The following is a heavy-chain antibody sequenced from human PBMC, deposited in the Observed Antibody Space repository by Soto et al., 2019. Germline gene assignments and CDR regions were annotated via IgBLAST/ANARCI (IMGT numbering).Heavy chain of an antibody. Sequence: GESLKISWKGSGYSFTSYWISWLRQMPGKGLEWMGRIDPSDSYTNYSPSFQGHVTISADKSISTAYLQWSSLKASDTAMYYCARIIEYSSSGDAFDIRGQGTMVTVS. CDR3: ARIIEYSSSGDAFDI. V-gene: IGHV5-10-1*01. CDR2: IDPSDSYT. CDR1: GYSFTSYW. D-gene: IGHD6-6*01. J-gene: IGHJ3*02.